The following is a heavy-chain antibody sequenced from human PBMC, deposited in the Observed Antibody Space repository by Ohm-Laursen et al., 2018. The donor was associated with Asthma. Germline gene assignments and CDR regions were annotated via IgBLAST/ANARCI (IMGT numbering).Heavy chain of an antibody. D-gene: IGHD2/OR15-2a*01. CDR3: ARGSYANFPFDY. J-gene: IGHJ4*02. Sequence: ASVKVSCKASGGTFSSYAISWVRQAPGQGLEWMGGIIPIFGTANYAQKFQGRVTITADESTSTAYMELSSLRSEDTAVYYCARGSYANFPFDYWGQGTLVTVSS. V-gene: IGHV1-69*13. CDR1: GGTFSSYA. CDR2: IIPIFGTA.